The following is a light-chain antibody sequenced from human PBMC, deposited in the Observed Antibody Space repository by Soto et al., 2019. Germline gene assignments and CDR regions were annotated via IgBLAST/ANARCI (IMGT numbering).Light chain of an antibody. V-gene: IGLV2-14*01. Sequence: QSVLTQPASVSGSPGQSITIYCTGTSSDVGGYKYVSWYQQNPDKAPKLIIFEVSNRPSGISSRFSGSKSGNTASLTISGLQAEDEADYYCASYTSSSTSVIFGRGTKLTVL. CDR2: EVS. CDR3: ASYTSSSTSVI. CDR1: SSDVGGYKY. J-gene: IGLJ2*01.